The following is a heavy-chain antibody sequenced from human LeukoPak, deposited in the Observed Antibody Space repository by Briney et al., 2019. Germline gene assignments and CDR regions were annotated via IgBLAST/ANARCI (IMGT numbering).Heavy chain of an antibody. Sequence: SETLSLTCTVSGGSISGYYWSWIRQPPGKGLEWIGFIYYSGSTNYNPSLESRITISVDTSKNQFSLRLSSVTAADTAVYYCARRGINVRGILWFDPWGQGTLVTVSS. CDR1: GGSISGYY. D-gene: IGHD3-16*01. CDR2: IYYSGST. V-gene: IGHV4-59*08. J-gene: IGHJ5*02. CDR3: ARRGINVRGILWFDP.